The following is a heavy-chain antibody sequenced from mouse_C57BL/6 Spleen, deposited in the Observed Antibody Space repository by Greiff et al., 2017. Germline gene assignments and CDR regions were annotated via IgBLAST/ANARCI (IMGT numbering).Heavy chain of an antibody. Sequence: VKLQESGPELVKPGASVKISCKASGYTFTDYCINWVKQRPGQGLEWIGWIFPGSGSTYYNEKFKGKATLTVDKSSSTAYMLLSSLTSEDSAVYFCARAGGYGSWFAYWGQGTLVTVSS. CDR1: GYTFTDYC. CDR2: IFPGSGST. CDR3: ARAGGYGSWFAY. V-gene: IGHV1-75*01. J-gene: IGHJ3*01. D-gene: IGHD1-1*02.